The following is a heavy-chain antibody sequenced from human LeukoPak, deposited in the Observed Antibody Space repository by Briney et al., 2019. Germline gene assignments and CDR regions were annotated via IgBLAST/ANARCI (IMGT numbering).Heavy chain of an antibody. CDR2: ISAYNGNT. J-gene: IGHJ4*02. D-gene: IGHD3-22*01. CDR1: GYTFTSYG. CDR3: ARDYYDSSGYYPNPRVFDY. Sequence: ASVKVSCKASGYTFTSYGISWVRQAPGQGLEWMGWISAYNGNTNYAQKLQGRVTMTTDTSTSTAYMELRSLRSDDTAVYYCARDYYDSSGYYPNPRVFDYWGQGTLVTVSS. V-gene: IGHV1-18*01.